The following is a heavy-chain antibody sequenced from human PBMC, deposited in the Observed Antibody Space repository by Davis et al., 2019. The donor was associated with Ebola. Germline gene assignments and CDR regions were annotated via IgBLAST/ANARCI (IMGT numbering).Heavy chain of an antibody. V-gene: IGHV3-23*01. D-gene: IGHD3-10*01. CDR1: GFTFSSYA. J-gene: IGHJ6*02. CDR2: ISGSGGST. Sequence: GESLKISCAASGFTFSSYAMSWVRQAPGKGLEWVSAISGSGGSTYYADSVKGRFTISRDNSKNTLYLQMNSLRAGDTAVYYCAKLGSFWYYYYGMDVWGQGTTVTVSS. CDR3: AKLGSFWYYYYGMDV.